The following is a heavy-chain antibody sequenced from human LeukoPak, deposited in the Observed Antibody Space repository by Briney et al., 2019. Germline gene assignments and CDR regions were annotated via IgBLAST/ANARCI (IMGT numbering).Heavy chain of an antibody. CDR1: GFTVRSSY. J-gene: IGHJ1*01. CDR2: IYSGGST. CDR3: ARDRYFQH. V-gene: IGHV3-53*04. Sequence: GGSLRLSCAASGFTVRSSYMSCIRQAPGKGLEWVSVIYSGGSTYYADSVKGRFTISRHNSKNTLYLQMNSLRAEDTAVYYCARDRYFQHWGQGTLVTVSS.